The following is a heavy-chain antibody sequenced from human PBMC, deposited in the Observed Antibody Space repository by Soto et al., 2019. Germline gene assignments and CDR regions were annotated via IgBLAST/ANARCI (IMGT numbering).Heavy chain of an antibody. Sequence: ASVKVSCKASGYTFTGYYMHWVRQAPGQGLEWMGWINPNSGGTNYAQKLQGRVTMTRDTSTSTAYMELRSLRSDDTAVYYCAREGYCSGGSCKNYYYYYMDVWGKGTTVTVSS. V-gene: IGHV1-2*02. J-gene: IGHJ6*03. D-gene: IGHD2-15*01. CDR2: INPNSGGT. CDR1: GYTFTGYY. CDR3: AREGYCSGGSCKNYYYYYMDV.